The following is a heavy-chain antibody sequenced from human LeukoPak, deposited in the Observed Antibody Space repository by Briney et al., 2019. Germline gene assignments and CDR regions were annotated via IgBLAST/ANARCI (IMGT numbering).Heavy chain of an antibody. CDR1: GGSISSGDYY. V-gene: IGHV4-61*08. J-gene: IGHJ1*01. Sequence: PSETLSLTCTVSGGSISSGDYYWSWLRQPPGKGLEWIAYISHSGSTNYNPSLQSRVTISVDTSKNQFSLNLNSVTAADTAVYYCARGGAAHLHFQNWGQGTLVTVSS. CDR2: ISHSGST. CDR3: ARGGAAHLHFQN. D-gene: IGHD6-6*01.